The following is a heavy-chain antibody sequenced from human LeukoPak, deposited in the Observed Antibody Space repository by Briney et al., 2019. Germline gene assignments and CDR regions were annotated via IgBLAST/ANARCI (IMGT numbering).Heavy chain of an antibody. D-gene: IGHD3-3*01. CDR1: GGSISSSNW. V-gene: IGHV4-4*02. J-gene: IGHJ4*02. CDR3: ARGRAYYDFWSGYPYFDY. Sequence: PSETLSLTCAVSGGSISSSNWWSWVRQPPGKGLEWIGEIYHSGSTNYNPSLKSRVTISVDKSKNQFSLKLSSVTAADTAVYYCARGRAYYDFWSGYPYFDYWGQGTLVTVSS. CDR2: IYHSGST.